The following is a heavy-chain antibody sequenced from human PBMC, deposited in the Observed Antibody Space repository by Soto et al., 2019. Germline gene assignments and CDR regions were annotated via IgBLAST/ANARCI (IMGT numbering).Heavy chain of an antibody. CDR2: ISGSGGST. V-gene: IGHV3-23*01. CDR3: SKLIAAAGTDY. J-gene: IGHJ4*02. CDR1: GFTFSSYA. D-gene: IGHD6-13*01. Sequence: GGSLRLSCAASGFTFSSYAMSWVRQAPGKGLEWVSGISGSGGSTYYADSVKGRFTISRDSSKNTLYLQMNSLRAEDTAVYYCSKLIAAAGTDYWGQGTLVTVSS.